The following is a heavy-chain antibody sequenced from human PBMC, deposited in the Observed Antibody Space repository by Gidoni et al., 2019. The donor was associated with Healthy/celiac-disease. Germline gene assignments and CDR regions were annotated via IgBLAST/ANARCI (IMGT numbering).Heavy chain of an antibody. D-gene: IGHD3-22*01. J-gene: IGHJ3*02. CDR3: ARDSSSGYYHDAFDI. CDR1: GFTFSSYG. CDR2: IWYDGSNK. V-gene: IGHV3-33*01. Sequence: QVQLVESGGGVVQPGRSLRLSCAASGFTFSSYGMHWVRQAPGTGLEWVAVIWYDGSNKYYADSVKGLFTISRDNSKNTLYLQMNSLRAEDTAVYYCARDSSSGYYHDAFDIWGQGTMVTVSS.